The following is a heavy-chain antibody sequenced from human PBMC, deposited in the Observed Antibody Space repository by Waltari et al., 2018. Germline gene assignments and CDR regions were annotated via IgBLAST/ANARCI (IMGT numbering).Heavy chain of an antibody. J-gene: IGHJ4*02. CDR2: MKTDGTSI. CDR1: DLFFTDYW. CDR3: TRNPGY. Sequence: EVQLVNSGGGLVQPGVSMRLSCAASDLFFTDYWLDWVRQAPGKGLVWVSRMKTDGTSITYADSVKGRFTISRDSAKNTYYLQMNSLRAEDTAVYYCTRNPGYWGQGTLVTVSS. V-gene: IGHV3-74*03.